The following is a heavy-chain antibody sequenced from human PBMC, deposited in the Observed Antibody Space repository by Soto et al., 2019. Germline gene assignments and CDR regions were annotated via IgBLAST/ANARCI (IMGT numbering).Heavy chain of an antibody. V-gene: IGHV3-74*01. CDR1: GFTFSSYW. D-gene: IGHD4-17*01. J-gene: IGHJ6*02. Sequence: GGSLRLSCAASGFTFSSYWMHWVRQAPGKGLVWVSRINSDGSSTSYADSVKGRFTISRDNAKNTLYLQMNSLRAEDTAVYYCARDLQLTTVVTPRYYGMDVWGQGTTVTVSS. CDR3: ARDLQLTTVVTPRYYGMDV. CDR2: INSDGSST.